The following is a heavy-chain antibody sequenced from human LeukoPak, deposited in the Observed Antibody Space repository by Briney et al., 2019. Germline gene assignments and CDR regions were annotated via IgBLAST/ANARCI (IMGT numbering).Heavy chain of an antibody. CDR2: INPNSGGT. J-gene: IGHJ4*02. D-gene: IGHD3-10*01. Sequence: ASVKVSFKSSGYTFTAYYLHWVRQAPGQGLEWMGWINPNSGGTNYAQKFQGRVTMTRDTSISTAYMELSSLRSDDTAVYYCAMASSGFGGYFDYWGQGTLVTVSS. CDR1: GYTFTAYY. V-gene: IGHV1-2*02. CDR3: AMASSGFGGYFDY.